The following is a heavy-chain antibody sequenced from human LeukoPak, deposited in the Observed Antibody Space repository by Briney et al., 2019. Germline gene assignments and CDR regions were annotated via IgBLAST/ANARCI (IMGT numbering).Heavy chain of an antibody. CDR1: GYTFTGYY. V-gene: IGHV1-2*02. J-gene: IGHJ3*02. CDR3: ARAWTYQLLAPHDAFDI. CDR2: INPNSGGT. Sequence: ASVKVSCKASGYTFTGYYMHWVRQAPGQGLEWMGWINPNSGGTNCAQKFQGRVTMTRDTSISTAYMELSRLRSDDTAVYYCARAWTYQLLAPHDAFDIWGQGTMVTVSS. D-gene: IGHD2-2*01.